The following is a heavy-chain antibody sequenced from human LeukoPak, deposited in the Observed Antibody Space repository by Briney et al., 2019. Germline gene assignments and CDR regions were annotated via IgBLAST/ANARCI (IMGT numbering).Heavy chain of an antibody. V-gene: IGHV3-64D*06. J-gene: IGHJ4*02. Sequence: GGSLRLSCSVSGFTFSTYVMHWVRQAPGKGLEYVSAISSNGDNTYYADSVKGRFTISRDNSKNTLYLQMSSLRADDTAVYYCLRGTGYWGQGTLVTVSS. CDR1: GFTFSTYV. CDR2: ISSNGDNT. CDR3: LRGTGY.